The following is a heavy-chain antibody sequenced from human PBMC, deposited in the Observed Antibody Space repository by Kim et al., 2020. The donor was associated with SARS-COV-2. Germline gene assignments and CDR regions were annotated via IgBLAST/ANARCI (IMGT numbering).Heavy chain of an antibody. Sequence: SETLSLTCTVSGGSISSYYWSWIRQPPGKGLEWIGYIYYSGSTNYNPSLKSRVTISVDTSKNQFSLKLSSVTAADTAVYYCARGVLYYYDSSGIPGTSGVYGMEVWGQGTTVTGSS. J-gene: IGHJ6*02. CDR3: ARGVLYYYDSSGIPGTSGVYGMEV. CDR1: GGSISSYY. CDR2: IYYSGST. D-gene: IGHD3-22*01. V-gene: IGHV4-59*01.